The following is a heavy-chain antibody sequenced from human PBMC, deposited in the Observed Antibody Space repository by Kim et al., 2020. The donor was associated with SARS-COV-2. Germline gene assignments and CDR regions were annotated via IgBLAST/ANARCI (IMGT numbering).Heavy chain of an antibody. CDR1: GFTFSSYS. V-gene: IGHV3-21*01. Sequence: GGSLRLSCAASGFTFSSYSMNWVRQAPGKGLEWVSSISSSSSYIYYADSVKGRFTISRDNAKNSLYLQMNSLRAEDTAVYYCAREPCSTTSCYFSYFNMDVWGKGTTGTVSS. D-gene: IGHD2-2*01. J-gene: IGHJ6*03. CDR3: AREPCSTTSCYFSYFNMDV. CDR2: ISSSSSYI.